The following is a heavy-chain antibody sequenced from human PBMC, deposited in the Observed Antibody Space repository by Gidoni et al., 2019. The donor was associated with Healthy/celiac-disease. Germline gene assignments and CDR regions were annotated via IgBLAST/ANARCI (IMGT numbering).Heavy chain of an antibody. V-gene: IGHV1-46*01. D-gene: IGHD5-12*01. CDR1: GYTFTSYY. CDR3: ASRYSGYDSYYYYGMDV. J-gene: IGHJ6*02. CDR2: SNPSGGST. Sequence: QVQLVQSGAEVKKPGASVKVSCKASGYTFTSYYMHWVRQAPGQGLEWMGISNPSGGSTSYAQKFQGRVTMTRDTSTSTVYMELSSLRSEDTAVYYCASRYSGYDSYYYYGMDVWGQGTTVTVSS.